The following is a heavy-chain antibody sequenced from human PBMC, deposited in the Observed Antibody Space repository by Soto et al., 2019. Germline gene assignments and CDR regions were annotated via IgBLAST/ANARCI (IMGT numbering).Heavy chain of an antibody. CDR1: GFTFSDYY. Sequence: GGSLRLSCAASGFTFSDYYMSWVRQAPGKGLEWVSYISSSSSYTNYADSVKGRFTISRDNAKNSLYLQMNSLRAEDTAVYYCARDLSWSTVTSRGMDVWGQGTTVTVSS. J-gene: IGHJ6*02. CDR3: ARDLSWSTVTSRGMDV. D-gene: IGHD4-17*01. CDR2: ISSSSSYT. V-gene: IGHV3-11*06.